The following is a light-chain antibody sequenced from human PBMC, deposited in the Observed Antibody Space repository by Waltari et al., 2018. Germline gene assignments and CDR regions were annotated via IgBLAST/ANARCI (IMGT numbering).Light chain of an antibody. CDR3: QHYNSYPLT. Sequence: DIQLTQSPSTLPASVGDRGPITCRASQSVSNWLAWYQQKPGKAPQLLIYRASILESGVPSRFSGSGSGTEFTLTISSLQPEDFATYFCQHYNSYPLTFGGGTKVDI. CDR2: RAS. CDR1: QSVSNW. J-gene: IGKJ4*01. V-gene: IGKV1-5*03.